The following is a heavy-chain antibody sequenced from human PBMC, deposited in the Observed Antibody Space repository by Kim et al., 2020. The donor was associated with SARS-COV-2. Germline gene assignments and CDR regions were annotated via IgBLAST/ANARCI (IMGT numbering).Heavy chain of an antibody. Sequence: ASVKVSCKASGYSFTGYSIHWARQAPGQGLEWIGWINPNSGGTNFAQKFQGRVTMTRDTSISTAYMELSGLISDDTAVYYFAREGWVPWGQGTLVTVHS. CDR2: INPNSGGT. D-gene: IGHD1-26*01. J-gene: IGHJ5*02. CDR1: GYSFTGYS. V-gene: IGHV1-2*02. CDR3: AREGWVP.